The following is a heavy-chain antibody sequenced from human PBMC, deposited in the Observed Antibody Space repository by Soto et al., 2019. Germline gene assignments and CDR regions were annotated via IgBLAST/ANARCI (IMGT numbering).Heavy chain of an antibody. CDR2: INPNSGGT. CDR1: GYTFTGDY. CDR3: AREGYSYGVSGFDI. J-gene: IGHJ3*02. D-gene: IGHD5-18*01. Sequence: ASVKVSCKTSGYTFTGDYMDWVRQAPGQGLEWMGWINPNSGGTNYAQKFQGWVTMTRDTSISTAYMELSRLRSDDTAVYYCAREGYSYGVSGFDIWGQGTMVT. V-gene: IGHV1-2*04.